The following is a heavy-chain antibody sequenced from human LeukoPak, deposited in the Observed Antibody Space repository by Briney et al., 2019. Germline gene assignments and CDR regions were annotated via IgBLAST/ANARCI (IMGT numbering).Heavy chain of an antibody. V-gene: IGHV3-30*18. Sequence: PGGSLRLSCAASGFTFSSYGMHWVRQAPGKGLEWVAVISYDGSNKYYADSVKGRFTISRDNSKNTLYLQMNSLRAEDTAVYYCAKDLRELRYFDWLPPSYYYYYGMDVWGQGTTVTVSS. D-gene: IGHD3-9*01. J-gene: IGHJ6*02. CDR2: ISYDGSNK. CDR3: AKDLRELRYFDWLPPSYYYYYGMDV. CDR1: GFTFSSYG.